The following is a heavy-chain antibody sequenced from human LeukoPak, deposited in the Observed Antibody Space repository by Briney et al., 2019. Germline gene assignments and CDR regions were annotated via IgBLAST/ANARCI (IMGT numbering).Heavy chain of an antibody. Sequence: GGSLRLSCAASGFTFGRYSMNWVRQAPGRGLEWVSYIDSRPTPIYYTQSVRGRFTVSRDNAKNSLYLQMNSLRAEDTAIYYCARQGFFGELDYWGQGILVTVSS. CDR1: GFTFGRYS. J-gene: IGHJ4*02. V-gene: IGHV3-48*04. CDR2: IDSRPTPI. D-gene: IGHD3-10*01. CDR3: ARQGFFGELDY.